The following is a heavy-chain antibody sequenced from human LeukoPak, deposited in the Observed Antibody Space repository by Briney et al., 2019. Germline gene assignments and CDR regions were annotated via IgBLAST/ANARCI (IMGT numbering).Heavy chain of an antibody. V-gene: IGHV4-30-4*01. D-gene: IGHD3-10*01. CDR3: ARCQGGYGSGRGWFDL. Sequence: SQTLSLTCSVSGGSISSGDYYWSWVRQPPGKGLEWIGYIYSSGTTYYNPSLKSRVTISIDTSKNQFSLQLSSVTAADTALYYCARCQGGYGSGRGWFDLWGQGTLVTVSS. J-gene: IGHJ5*02. CDR1: GGSISSGDYY. CDR2: IYSSGTT.